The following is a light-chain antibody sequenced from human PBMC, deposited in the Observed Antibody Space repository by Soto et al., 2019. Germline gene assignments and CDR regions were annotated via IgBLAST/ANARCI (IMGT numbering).Light chain of an antibody. CDR3: AAWDYSLNGVV. CDR1: SANIGSNP. J-gene: IGLJ2*01. Sequence: QSVLTQPPSASGTPGQRVTISCSGSSANIGSNPVNWYQQLPGTAPKLLIYSNNQRPSVVPDRFSGSKSGTSASLAISGLQSEDEADYYCAAWDYSLNGVVFGGGTKLTVL. V-gene: IGLV1-44*01. CDR2: SNN.